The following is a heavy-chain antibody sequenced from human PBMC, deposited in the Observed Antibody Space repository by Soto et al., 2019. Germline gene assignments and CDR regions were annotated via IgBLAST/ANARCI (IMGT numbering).Heavy chain of an antibody. CDR3: RRGGSSGN. D-gene: IGHD3-10*01. Sequence: GGSLRLSCAASGFTFGSYNMNWVRQAPGKGLEWVSAIGVSHSHIYYAAPVKGRFTISRDDSKNTLYLQLTSLKTEDTAVYYCRRGGSSGNWGQGTLVTVSS. CDR2: IGVSHSHI. V-gene: IGHV3-21*03. CDR1: GFTFGSYN. J-gene: IGHJ4*02.